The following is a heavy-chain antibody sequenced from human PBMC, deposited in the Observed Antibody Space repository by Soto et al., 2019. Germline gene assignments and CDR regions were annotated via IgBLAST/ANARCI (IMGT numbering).Heavy chain of an antibody. CDR1: GFSFSGYA. D-gene: IGHD3-16*01. J-gene: IGHJ6*02. Sequence: PGGSLRLSCAASGFSFSGYAMHWVRQAPGKGLEWVAVISFDGGNKYYADSVKGRFTISRDNSKNTLYLQMNSLSAEDTAVYYCARGGPSDTLILRRYYYYAMDVWGQGTTVTVSS. CDR3: ARGGPSDTLILRRYYYYAMDV. CDR2: ISFDGGNK. V-gene: IGHV3-30-3*01.